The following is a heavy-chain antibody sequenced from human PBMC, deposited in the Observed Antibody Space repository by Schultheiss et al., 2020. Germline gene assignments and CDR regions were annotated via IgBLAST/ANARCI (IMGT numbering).Heavy chain of an antibody. J-gene: IGHJ3*02. CDR1: GFTFSSYW. CDR2: IKSDGSST. V-gene: IGHV3-74*01. CDR3: VRDSMTIHHAFDI. D-gene: IGHD5-24*01. Sequence: GGSLRLSCAASGFTFSSYWMHWVRQAPGKGLVWVSRIKSDGSSTSYADSVKGRFTISRDNAKNTLFLQMNSLRVEDTAVYYCVRDSMTIHHAFDIWGQGTMVTVS.